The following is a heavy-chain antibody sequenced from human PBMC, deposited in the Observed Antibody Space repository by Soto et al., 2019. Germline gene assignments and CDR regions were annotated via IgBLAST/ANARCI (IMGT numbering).Heavy chain of an antibody. CDR1: GVSISSGGYY. Sequence: SETLSLTCTVSGVSISSGGYYWSWIRRHPGKGLEWIGYIYHSGSTYFNPSLKSRLTMSVEASKNQFSLKLSSVTAADSAVYYCVSSALWGYYFDYWGLGTLVTVSS. V-gene: IGHV4-31*03. J-gene: IGHJ4*02. CDR2: IYHSGST. D-gene: IGHD3-22*01. CDR3: VSSALWGYYFDY.